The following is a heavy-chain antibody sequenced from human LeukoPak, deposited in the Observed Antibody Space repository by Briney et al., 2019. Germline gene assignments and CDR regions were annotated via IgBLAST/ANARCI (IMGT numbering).Heavy chain of an antibody. CDR3: AKLVTHFDY. J-gene: IGHJ4*02. CDR1: GFTFSSYA. D-gene: IGHD4-23*01. CDR2: ISGSGGNT. Sequence: PGGSLRLSCAASGFTFSSYAMSWVRQAPGNGLEWVSSISGSGGNTYYADSVKGRFTISRDNSKNTLYMQMNSLRAEDTAVYYCAKLVTHFDYWGQGTLVTVSS. V-gene: IGHV3-23*01.